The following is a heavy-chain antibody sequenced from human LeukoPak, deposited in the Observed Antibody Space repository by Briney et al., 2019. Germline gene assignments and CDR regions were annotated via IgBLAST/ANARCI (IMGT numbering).Heavy chain of an antibody. D-gene: IGHD5-12*01. CDR2: IWYDGSNK. V-gene: IGHV3-33*06. CDR3: AKGATRSPVAFDI. CDR1: GFTFNNYG. J-gene: IGHJ3*02. Sequence: GGSLRLSCAASGFTFNNYGMHWVRQAPGKGLEWMALIWYDGSNKYYADPVKGRFTISRDNSKNTLYLQMNSLRAEDTAVYYCAKGATRSPVAFDIWGQGTMVTVSS.